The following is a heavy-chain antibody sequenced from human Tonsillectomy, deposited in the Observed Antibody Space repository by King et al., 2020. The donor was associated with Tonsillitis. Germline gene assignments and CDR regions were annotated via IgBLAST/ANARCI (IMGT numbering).Heavy chain of an antibody. CDR1: GFTFSSYS. V-gene: IGHV3-48*01. CDR2: ISSSSSTI. CDR3: AGSEGGSGSYYRPLGMDV. Sequence: QLVQSGGGLVQPGGSLRLSCAASGFTFSSYSMNWVRQAPGKGLEWVSYISSSSSTIYYADSVKGRFTISRDNAKNSLYLQMNSLRAEDTAVYYCAGSEGGSGSYYRPLGMDVWGQGTTVTVSS. J-gene: IGHJ6*02. D-gene: IGHD3-10*01.